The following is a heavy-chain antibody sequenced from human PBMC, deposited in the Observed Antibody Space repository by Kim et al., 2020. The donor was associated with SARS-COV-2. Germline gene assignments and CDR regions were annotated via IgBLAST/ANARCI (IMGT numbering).Heavy chain of an antibody. CDR3: SGGSGSGYSFDY. CDR2: FFYRGST. D-gene: IGHD3-22*01. V-gene: IGHV4-39*07. J-gene: IGHJ4*02. CDR1: GGSISSNTYH. Sequence: SETLSLNCSVSGGSISSNTYHWAWIRQSPGKGLVWIGSFFYRGSTYYNPTLESRVTKSFDTSRNQFSLTLSSVTAADTAVYYCSGGSGSGYSFDYWGQGTLVTVSS.